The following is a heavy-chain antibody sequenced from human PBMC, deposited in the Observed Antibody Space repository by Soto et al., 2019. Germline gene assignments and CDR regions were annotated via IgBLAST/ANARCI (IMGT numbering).Heavy chain of an antibody. J-gene: IGHJ6*04. Sequence: EVQLVESGGDLVQPGRSLRLSCAASGFTFDDYAMHWVRQAPGKGLEWVSGISWNSGRIGYADSVKGRFTISRDNAKNSLYLQMNSLRAEDTALYYCAKDFKDTGVWGVMAVWGKGTTVTVSS. D-gene: IGHD3-10*01. CDR2: ISWNSGRI. CDR3: AKDFKDTGVWGVMAV. V-gene: IGHV3-9*01. CDR1: GFTFDDYA.